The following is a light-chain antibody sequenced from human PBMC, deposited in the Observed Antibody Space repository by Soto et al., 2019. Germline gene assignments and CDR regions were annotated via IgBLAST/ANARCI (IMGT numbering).Light chain of an antibody. CDR2: GNS. Sequence: QSVLTQPPSVSGAPGQRVTISCTGSSSNIGAGYDVHWYQQLPGTAPKLLIYGNSNRPSGVPDRCSGSKSVTSASLAITGLQAEDEADYYCQSYDSSRSGVVFGGGTKLTVL. CDR1: SSNIGAGYD. CDR3: QSYDSSRSGVV. J-gene: IGLJ2*01. V-gene: IGLV1-40*01.